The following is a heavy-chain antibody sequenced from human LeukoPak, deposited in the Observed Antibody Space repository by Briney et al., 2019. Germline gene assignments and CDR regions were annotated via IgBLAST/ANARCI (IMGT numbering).Heavy chain of an antibody. CDR3: ATLRLGESSPYYYYMDV. CDR1: GYTFSIYG. Sequence: ASVRVSCKASGYTFSIYGFSWVRQAPGQGLEWMGWISAYNGNTNYAQKFQGRVTMTTDTSTSTAHMELRSLRSDDTAVYYCATLRLGESSPYYYYMDVWGKGTTVTVSS. CDR2: ISAYNGNT. V-gene: IGHV1-18*01. J-gene: IGHJ6*03. D-gene: IGHD3-16*01.